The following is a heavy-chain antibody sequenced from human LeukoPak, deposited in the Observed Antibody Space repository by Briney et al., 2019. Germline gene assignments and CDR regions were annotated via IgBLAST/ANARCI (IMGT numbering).Heavy chain of an antibody. J-gene: IGHJ4*02. D-gene: IGHD6-13*01. CDR2: FAYSGST. V-gene: IGHV4-31*03. CDR1: GASISSGGYY. CDR3: ARDGSSRAFDY. Sequence: SETLSLTCTVSGASISSGGYYWRWIRQHPGKGLEWIGYFAYSGSTYYNPSLKSRVNISVDTSKNQFSLKLSSVTAADTAVYYCARDGSSRAFDYWGQGTLVTVSS.